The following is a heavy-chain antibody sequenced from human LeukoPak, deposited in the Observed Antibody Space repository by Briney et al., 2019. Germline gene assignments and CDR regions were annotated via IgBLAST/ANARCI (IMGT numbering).Heavy chain of an antibody. V-gene: IGHV4-59*08. CDR1: GGSVNNYY. Sequence: PSETLSLTCTVSGGSVNNYYWTWIRQPAGTGLEWIGYVYNSGNTNYNPSLRSRVTISMDASKNQFSLKLNSVTAADTAVYFCARRNVLTEGEAFDFWGQGTLVTVSS. D-gene: IGHD3-16*01. J-gene: IGHJ3*01. CDR2: VYNSGNT. CDR3: ARRNVLTEGEAFDF.